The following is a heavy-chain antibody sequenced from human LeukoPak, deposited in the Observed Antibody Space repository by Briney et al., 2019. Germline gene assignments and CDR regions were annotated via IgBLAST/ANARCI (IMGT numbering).Heavy chain of an antibody. Sequence: SETLSLTCTVSGGSISSGNYYWGWIRQPPGKGLECIGIIYSSGNTYSNPSLNSRVTLSVDTSKSHFSLKLRSVTAADTAVYYCAGGFAAAATFDYWGQGALVTVSS. CDR2: IYSSGNT. CDR3: AGGFAAAATFDY. CDR1: GGSISSGNYY. J-gene: IGHJ4*02. D-gene: IGHD6-13*01. V-gene: IGHV4-39*02.